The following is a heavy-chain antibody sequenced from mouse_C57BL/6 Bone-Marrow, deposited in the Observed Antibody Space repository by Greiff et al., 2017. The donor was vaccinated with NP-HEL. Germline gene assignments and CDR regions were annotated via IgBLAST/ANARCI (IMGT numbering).Heavy chain of an antibody. CDR2: ISYDGSN. CDR3: ARGPYYYGSTYYYAMDY. Sequence: VQLKESGPGLVKPSQSLSLTCSVTGYSITSGYYWNWIRQFPGNKLEWMGYISYDGSNNYNPSLKNRISITRDTSKNQFFLKLNSVTTEDTATYYCARGPYYYGSTYYYAMDYWGQGTSVTVSS. J-gene: IGHJ4*01. V-gene: IGHV3-6*01. CDR1: GYSITSGYY. D-gene: IGHD1-1*01.